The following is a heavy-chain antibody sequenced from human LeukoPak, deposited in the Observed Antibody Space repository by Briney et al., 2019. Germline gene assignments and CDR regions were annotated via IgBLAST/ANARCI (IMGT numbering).Heavy chain of an antibody. D-gene: IGHD6-13*01. J-gene: IGHJ4*02. CDR1: GFALGTYW. CDR2: IKGDGSEK. Sequence: GGSLRLSCAASGFALGTYWMSWVRQAPGKGLEWVANIKGDGSEKNYVDSVKGRFTISRDSRKNLLFLQMNGLRVEDTAVYYCATDLWQQLLGWGQGTLVTVSS. CDR3: ATDLWQQLLG. V-gene: IGHV3-7*01.